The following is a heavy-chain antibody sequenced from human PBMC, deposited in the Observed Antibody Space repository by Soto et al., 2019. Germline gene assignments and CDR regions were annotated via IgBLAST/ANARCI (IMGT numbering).Heavy chain of an antibody. J-gene: IGHJ6*02. CDR2: IYTSGST. CDR1: GGSISSYY. V-gene: IGHV4-4*07. CDR3: AGSYYYDSSGYPYYYGMDV. D-gene: IGHD3-22*01. Sequence: SDTLSLTCTVSGGSISSYYWSWIRQPAGKGLEWIGRIYTSGSTNYNPSLKSRVTMSVDTSKNQFSLKLSSVTAADTAVYYCAGSYYYDSSGYPYYYGMDVWGQGTTVTVSS.